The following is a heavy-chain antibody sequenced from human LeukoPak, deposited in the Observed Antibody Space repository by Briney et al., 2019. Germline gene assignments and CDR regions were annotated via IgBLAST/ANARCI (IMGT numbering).Heavy chain of an antibody. D-gene: IGHD5-24*01. Sequence: SETLSLTCTVSGGSISSYYWSWIRQPPGKGLEWIGYIYYSGSTNYNPSLKSRVTISVDTSKNQFSLKLSSVTAADTAVYYCARLLRSRDSYNYFVYWGQGTLVTVSS. CDR1: GGSISSYY. CDR3: ARLLRSRDSYNYFVY. CDR2: IYYSGST. V-gene: IGHV4-59*08. J-gene: IGHJ4*02.